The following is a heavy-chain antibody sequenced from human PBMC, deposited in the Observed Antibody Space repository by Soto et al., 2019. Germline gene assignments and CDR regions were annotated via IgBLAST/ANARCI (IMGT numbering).Heavy chain of an antibody. CDR1: GFTLSGSA. CDR3: ARLARPDFYYMDV. D-gene: IGHD6-6*01. Sequence: GGSLRLSCAASGFTLSGSAMDRVRQAPGKGLEYVSGISSNGVGTYYANSVQGRFTISRDNSKNTVYLQMGSLRPEDMAVYYCARLARPDFYYMDVWGKGTTVTVSS. V-gene: IGHV3-64*01. CDR2: ISSNGVGT. J-gene: IGHJ6*03.